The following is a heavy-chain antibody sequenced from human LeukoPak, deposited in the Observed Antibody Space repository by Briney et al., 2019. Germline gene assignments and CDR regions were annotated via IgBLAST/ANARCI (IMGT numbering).Heavy chain of an antibody. V-gene: IGHV4-34*01. J-gene: IGHJ5*02. CDR1: GGSFRGYY. D-gene: IGHD2-2*01. Sequence: SETLSLTCAVYGGSFRGYYWSWIRQPPGKGLEWIGEINHSGSTNYNPSLKSRVTISVDTSKNQFSLKLSSVTAADTAVYYCARGTRDIVVVPAAPLGFDPWGQGTLVTVSS. CDR3: ARGTRDIVVVPAAPLGFDP. CDR2: INHSGST.